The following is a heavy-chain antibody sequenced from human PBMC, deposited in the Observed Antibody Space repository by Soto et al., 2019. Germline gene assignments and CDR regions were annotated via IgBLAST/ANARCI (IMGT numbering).Heavy chain of an antibody. J-gene: IGHJ5*02. CDR2: INVGNGNT. V-gene: IGHV1-3*05. Sequence: QAQLVQSGAEEKKPGASVKVSCKGSGYTFNISAMQCVRQAPGQSLEWMGWINVGNGNTKYSQKFQGRVTITTETSASTAYMELFRLESEDTAGYYCGRDSAGTVNWGFDPWGQGTLVTVVS. CDR3: GRDSAGTVNWGFDP. CDR1: GYTFNISA. D-gene: IGHD7-27*01.